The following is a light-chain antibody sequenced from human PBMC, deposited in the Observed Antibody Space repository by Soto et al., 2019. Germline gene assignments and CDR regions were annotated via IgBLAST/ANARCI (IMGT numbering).Light chain of an antibody. CDR2: DAS. J-gene: IGKJ2*01. Sequence: EIVLTQSPATLSLSPGERATLSCRASQSVSSYFAWYQQKPGQAPRLLIYDASNRATGIPARFSGSGSGTDFTLTISSLEPEDFALYYCQQRSNWPKTFGQGTKLEIK. V-gene: IGKV3-11*01. CDR1: QSVSSY. CDR3: QQRSNWPKT.